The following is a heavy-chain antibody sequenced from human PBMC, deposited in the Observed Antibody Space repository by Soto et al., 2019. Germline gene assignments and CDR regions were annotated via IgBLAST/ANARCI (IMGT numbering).Heavy chain of an antibody. CDR3: ARVLDDWNYPHWFDP. J-gene: IGHJ5*02. D-gene: IGHD1-7*01. V-gene: IGHV1-69*01. CDR1: GGTFSSDA. Sequence: QVQLVQSGAEVKKPGSSVKVSCKASGGTFSSDAISWVRQAPGQGLEWMGGIIPIFGTANYAQKFQGRVTITADESTSTAYMELSCLRSEYTAVYYCARVLDDWNYPHWFDPWGQGTLVTVSS. CDR2: IIPIFGTA.